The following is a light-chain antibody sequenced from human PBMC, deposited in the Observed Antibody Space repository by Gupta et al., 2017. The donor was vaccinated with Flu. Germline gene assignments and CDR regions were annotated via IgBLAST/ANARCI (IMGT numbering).Light chain of an antibody. V-gene: IGLV1-44*01. CDR2: NDN. CDR3: AAWDDSLNGLWV. CDR1: SNIGRQV. J-gene: IGLJ3*02. Sequence: SNIGRQVVIWDQHVPGRAPKLLIYNDNQRPSGVPDRFSGSKSGTSASLAISGLQSEDEADYYCAAWDDSLNGLWVFGGGTQLTVL.